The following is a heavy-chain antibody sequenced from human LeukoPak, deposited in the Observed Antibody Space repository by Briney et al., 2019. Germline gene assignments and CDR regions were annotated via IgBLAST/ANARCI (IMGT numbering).Heavy chain of an antibody. J-gene: IGHJ4*02. CDR1: GGSISSSSYY. V-gene: IGHV4-39*01. D-gene: IGHD3-22*01. CDR2: IYYSGST. Sequence: PSETLSLTCTVSGGSISSSSYYWGWIRQPPGKGLEWIGSIYYSGSTYYNPSLKSRVTISVDTSKNQFSLKLSSVTAADTAVYYCARLILKPRITMIVVVIRDYFDYWGQGTLVTVSS. CDR3: ARLILKPRITMIVVVIRDYFDY.